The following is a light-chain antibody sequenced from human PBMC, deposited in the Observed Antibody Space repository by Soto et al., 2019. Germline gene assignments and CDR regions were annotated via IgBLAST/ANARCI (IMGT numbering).Light chain of an antibody. CDR1: QSLSSN. Sequence: EIVLTQSPGTLSLSPGEGAALSCRASQSLSSNSLAWYQHKPGQAPRLLIYDASNRATGIPARFSGSGSGTDFTLTISSLEPEDFAVYYCQQYNNWPLTFGGGTKVDIK. CDR2: DAS. V-gene: IGKV3-11*01. CDR3: QQYNNWPLT. J-gene: IGKJ4*01.